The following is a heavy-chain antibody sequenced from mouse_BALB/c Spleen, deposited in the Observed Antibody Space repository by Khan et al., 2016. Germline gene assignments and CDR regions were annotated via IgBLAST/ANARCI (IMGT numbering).Heavy chain of an antibody. CDR3: TRGGYDY. V-gene: IGHV14-1*02. CDR1: GFNIKDYY. J-gene: IGHJ2*01. D-gene: IGHD2-2*01. Sequence: EVQLKESGAELVRPGALVKLSCKASGFNIKDYYMHWVKLRPEQGLEWIGGIDPENGNTIYDSKFQGKASITADTSSNTAYMQLSSLTSEDTAVYFCTRGGYDYWGQGTTLTVSS. CDR2: IDPENGNT.